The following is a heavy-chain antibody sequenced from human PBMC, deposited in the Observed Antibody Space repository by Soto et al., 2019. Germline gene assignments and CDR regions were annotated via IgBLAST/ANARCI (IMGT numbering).Heavy chain of an antibody. Sequence: GGSLRLSCAASGFTFSSYSMNWVRQAPGKGLEWVSSISSSSSYIYYADSVKGRFTISRDNAKNSLYLQMNSLRAEDTAVYYCARARRYFDWSSDYWGQGTLVTVSS. V-gene: IGHV3-21*01. CDR2: ISSSSSYI. D-gene: IGHD3-9*01. CDR1: GFTFSSYS. J-gene: IGHJ4*02. CDR3: ARARRYFDWSSDY.